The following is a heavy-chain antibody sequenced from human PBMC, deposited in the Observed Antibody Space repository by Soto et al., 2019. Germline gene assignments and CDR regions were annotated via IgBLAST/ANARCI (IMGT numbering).Heavy chain of an antibody. Sequence: GRSLRLSYAASGFTFINHAMSCVRQAPGKGLEWVSAISGSGGSTYYADSVKGRFTISRDNSKNTLYLQMNSLKIEDTAVYYCTTDSYSSITRVRFDYWGHGTLVTVSS. J-gene: IGHJ4*01. D-gene: IGHD2-2*01. V-gene: IGHV3-23*01. CDR3: TTDSYSSITRVRFDY. CDR2: ISGSGGST. CDR1: GFTFINHA.